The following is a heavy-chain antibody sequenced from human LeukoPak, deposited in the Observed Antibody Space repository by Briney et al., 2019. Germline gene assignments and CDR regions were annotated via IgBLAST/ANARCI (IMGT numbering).Heavy chain of an antibody. D-gene: IGHD6-19*01. CDR3: ARGVPSGVDYFDY. CDR1: GFTFSSYS. J-gene: IGHJ4*02. Sequence: GGSLRLSCAASGFTFSSYSMSWVRQAPGKGLEWVASIKQDGSEKYYVDSVKGRFTISRDNAKNSLFLQMSSLRAEDTAVYFCARGVPSGVDYFDYWGQGTLVTVSS. CDR2: IKQDGSEK. V-gene: IGHV3-7*01.